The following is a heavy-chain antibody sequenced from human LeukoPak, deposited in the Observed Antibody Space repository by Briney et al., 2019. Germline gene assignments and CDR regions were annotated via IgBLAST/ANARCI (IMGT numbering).Heavy chain of an antibody. CDR2: INHSGST. CDR3: ANPPTLGYCSSTSCYTEGDAFDI. D-gene: IGHD2-2*02. Sequence: PSETLSLTCAVYGGSFSGYYWSWIRQPPGKGLEWIGEINHSGSTNYNPSLKSRVTISVDTSKNQFSLKLSSVTAADTAVYYCANPPTLGYCSSTSCYTEGDAFDIWGQGTMVTVSS. CDR1: GGSFSGYY. J-gene: IGHJ3*02. V-gene: IGHV4-34*01.